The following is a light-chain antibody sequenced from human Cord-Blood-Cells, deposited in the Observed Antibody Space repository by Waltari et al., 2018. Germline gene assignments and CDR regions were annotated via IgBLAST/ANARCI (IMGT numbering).Light chain of an antibody. Sequence: AIRITKSPSALSASTGDRVTLTCRASQGISSYLVWYQQKPGKAPKLLFYAASTLQSGDPSRFSGSGSGTDFTLTISCLQSEDFATYYCQQYYSYPLPCGGGTKVEIK. CDR1: QGISSY. J-gene: IGKJ4*01. CDR2: AAS. V-gene: IGKV1-8*01. CDR3: QQYYSYPLP.